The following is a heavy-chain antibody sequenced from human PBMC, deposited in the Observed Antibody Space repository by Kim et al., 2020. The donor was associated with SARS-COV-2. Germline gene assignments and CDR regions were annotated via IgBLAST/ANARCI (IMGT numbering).Heavy chain of an antibody. CDR2: VCYSGNT. CDR1: GGSISSSPYY. CDR3: VRDRGTQYGSGDY. D-gene: IGHD3-16*01. J-gene: IGHJ4*02. V-gene: IGHV4-39*02. Sequence: SETLSLSCTLSGGSISSSPYYWGWIRQPPGKGREWIASVCYSGNTYSNPTLNSRVTLSVYTSKTQFPLTLSSVTAGDPAVYFCVRDRGTQYGSGDYWGQGTLVTVSS.